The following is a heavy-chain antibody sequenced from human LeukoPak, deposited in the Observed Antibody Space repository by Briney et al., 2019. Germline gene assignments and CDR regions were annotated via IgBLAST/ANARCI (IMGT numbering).Heavy chain of an antibody. J-gene: IGHJ6*03. CDR1: GFTFSSYS. V-gene: IGHV3-48*04. Sequence: GGSLRLSCAASGFTFSSYSMNWVRQAPGKGLEWVSYISSSGVTIYYADSVKGRFIISRDNAMNALHLQMSSLRAEDTAVYYCARENSGSSPGPYSYYYYMDVWGKGTTVTVSS. D-gene: IGHD1-26*01. CDR2: ISSSGVTI. CDR3: ARENSGSSPGPYSYYYYMDV.